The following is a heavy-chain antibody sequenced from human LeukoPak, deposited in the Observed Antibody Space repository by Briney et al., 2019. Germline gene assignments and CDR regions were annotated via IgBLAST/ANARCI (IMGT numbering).Heavy chain of an antibody. Sequence: SETLSLTCAVSGDSFSGYCWSWMRQPPGKGLEWIGEINHSGGTNYNPSLKSRVTISVDTSKNQFSLKLSSVTAADTAVYYCARLRGYYYYGMDVWGQGTTVTVSS. J-gene: IGHJ6*02. D-gene: IGHD3-10*01. CDR3: ARLRGYYYYGMDV. CDR2: INHSGGT. V-gene: IGHV4-34*01. CDR1: GDSFSGYC.